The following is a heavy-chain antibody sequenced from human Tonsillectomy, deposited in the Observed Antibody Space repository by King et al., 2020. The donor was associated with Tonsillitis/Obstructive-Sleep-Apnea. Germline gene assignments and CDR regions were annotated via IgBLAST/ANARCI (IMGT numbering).Heavy chain of an antibody. CDR3: AKGGDCSSSSCFSHYTYYYYMDV. D-gene: IGHD2-2*01. Sequence: VQLQESGPGLVKPSGTLSLTCAVSGGSITSGNWWTWVRQPPGKGLEWIGEIYHSGSTNYNPSPKSRLTISVDRSKNQFSLKLTSVTAADTAVYYCAKGGDCSSSSCFSHYTYYYYMDVWGRGPTVTVSS. CDR2: IYHSGST. J-gene: IGHJ6*03. V-gene: IGHV4-4*02. CDR1: GGSITSGNW.